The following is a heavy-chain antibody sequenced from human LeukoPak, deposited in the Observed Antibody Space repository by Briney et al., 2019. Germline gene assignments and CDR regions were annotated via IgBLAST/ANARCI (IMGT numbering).Heavy chain of an antibody. CDR1: GYFVSSGYY. CDR2: IYNTGST. J-gene: IGHJ4*02. V-gene: IGHV4-38-2*01. Sequence: PSETLSLTCGVSGYFVSSGYYWGWIRQPPGKGLEWIGNIYNTGSTYYNPSLKSRVTISVDTSNNQFSLKLSSVTSADTAVYYCASRTTVTNALSFDYWDQGSLVIVSS. D-gene: IGHD4-11*01. CDR3: ASRTTVTNALSFDY.